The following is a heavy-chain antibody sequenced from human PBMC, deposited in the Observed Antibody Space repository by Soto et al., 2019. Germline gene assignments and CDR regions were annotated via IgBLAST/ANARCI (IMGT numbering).Heavy chain of an antibody. Sequence: GGSLRLSCAASGFTVSSNYMSWVRQAPGKGLEWVSVIYSGGSTYYADSVKGRFTISRDNSKNTLYLQMNSLRAEDTAVYYCASRITIFGVVDYYYGMDVWGQGTTVTVSS. J-gene: IGHJ6*02. D-gene: IGHD3-3*01. CDR3: ASRITIFGVVDYYYGMDV. V-gene: IGHV3-53*01. CDR2: IYSGGST. CDR1: GFTVSSNY.